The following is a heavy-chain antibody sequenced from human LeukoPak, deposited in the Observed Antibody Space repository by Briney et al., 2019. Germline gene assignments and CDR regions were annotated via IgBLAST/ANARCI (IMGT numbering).Heavy chain of an antibody. CDR1: GFTFSSYT. J-gene: IGHJ4*02. V-gene: IGHV3-21*01. CDR2: ISTSATYT. CDR3: ARDLEDYNNYGEMAI. Sequence: GGSLRLSCAVTGFTFSSYTMHWVRQAPMKGLEWVSSISTSATYTYYADSVKGRFSVSRDNAKNSLYLQMNSLRAEDTAVYFCARDLEDYNNYGEMAIWGQGTLVTVSS. D-gene: IGHD4-11*01.